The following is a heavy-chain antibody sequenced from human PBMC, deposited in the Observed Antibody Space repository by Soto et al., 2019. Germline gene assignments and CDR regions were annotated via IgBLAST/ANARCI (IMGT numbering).Heavy chain of an antibody. CDR3: AGFRISIKNWFDP. V-gene: IGHV4-39*01. Sequence: QLQLQESGPGLVKPSETLSLTCTVSGGSISSSSYYWGWIRQPPGKGLEWIGSIYYSGSTYYNPSLKSRVTISVDTSKNQFSLKLSSVTAADTAVYYCAGFRISIKNWFDPWGQGTLVTVSS. CDR1: GGSISSSSYY. CDR2: IYYSGST. J-gene: IGHJ5*02. D-gene: IGHD3-16*02.